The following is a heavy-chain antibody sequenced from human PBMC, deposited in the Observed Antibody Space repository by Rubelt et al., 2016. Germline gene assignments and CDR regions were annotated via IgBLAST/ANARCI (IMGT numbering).Heavy chain of an antibody. CDR3: ATLAVAGTEAFDI. D-gene: IGHD6-19*01. V-gene: IGHV4-59*01. Sequence: TGGSISSYYWSWIRQPPGKGLEWIGYIYYSGSTNYNPSLKSRVTISVDTSKNQFSLKLSSVTAADTAVYYCATLAVAGTEAFDIWGQGTMVTVSS. CDR1: GGSISSYY. J-gene: IGHJ3*02. CDR2: IYYSGST.